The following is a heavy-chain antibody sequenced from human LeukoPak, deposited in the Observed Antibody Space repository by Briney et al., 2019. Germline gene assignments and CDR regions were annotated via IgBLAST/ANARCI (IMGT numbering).Heavy chain of an antibody. D-gene: IGHD2-15*01. CDR3: AKAFRDCSSASCFRAADC. CDR1: GFTFSGYA. V-gene: IGHV3-23*01. Sequence: HSGGSLRLSCAASGFTFSGYAMSWVRQAPGQGLEWVSTISGGGSTTYYADSVKGRFTVSRDNSKNTLYLQLNSLSAEDTAVYYCAKAFRDCSSASCFRAADCWGQGTLVTVSS. CDR2: ISGGGSTT. J-gene: IGHJ4*02.